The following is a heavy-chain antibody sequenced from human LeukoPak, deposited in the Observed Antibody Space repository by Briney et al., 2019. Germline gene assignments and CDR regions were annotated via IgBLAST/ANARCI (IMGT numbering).Heavy chain of an antibody. V-gene: IGHV4-59*11. CDR1: GASMSSHY. CDR2: IYHTGST. D-gene: IGHD6-6*01. Sequence: SSETLSLTCTASGASMSSHYWTWIRQDPGTGLEWVGNIYHTGSTSYNPAVESRVTISLDKSNNQLSLKMTSVTAADTAVYYCAKEGGPARPGLDSWGQGTLVTVSS. CDR3: AKEGGPARPGLDS. J-gene: IGHJ4*02.